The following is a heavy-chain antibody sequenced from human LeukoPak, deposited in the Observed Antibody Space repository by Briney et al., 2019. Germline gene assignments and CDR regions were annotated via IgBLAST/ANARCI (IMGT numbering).Heavy chain of an antibody. Sequence: PSQTLSLTCTVSGGSISSGSYYWSWIRQPAGKGLEWIGRIYTSGSTNYNPSLKSRVTISVDTSKNQFSLKLSSVTAADTAVYYCARETPITIHIWGQGTMVTVSS. CDR2: IYTSGST. CDR3: ARETPITIHI. V-gene: IGHV4-61*02. D-gene: IGHD3-3*01. J-gene: IGHJ3*02. CDR1: GGSISSGSYY.